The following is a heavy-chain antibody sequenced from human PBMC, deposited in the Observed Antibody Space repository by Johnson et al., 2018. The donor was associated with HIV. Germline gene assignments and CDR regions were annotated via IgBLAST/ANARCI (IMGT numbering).Heavy chain of an antibody. CDR2: ISYDGSNK. CDR1: GFTFSSYA. CDR3: ARAGSSSSGPRAFDI. J-gene: IGHJ3*02. V-gene: IGHV3-30*04. D-gene: IGHD6-6*01. Sequence: QVQLVESGGGVVQPGRSLRLSCAASGFTFSSYAMHWVRQAPGTGLAWVAVISYDGSNKYYADSVKGRFTISRDNSKNTLYLQMNSLRAEDTAVYYCARAGSSSSGPRAFDIWGQGTMVTVSS.